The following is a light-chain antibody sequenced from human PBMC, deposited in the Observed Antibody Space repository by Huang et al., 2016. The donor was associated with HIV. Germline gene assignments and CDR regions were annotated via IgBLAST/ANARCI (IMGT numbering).Light chain of an antibody. V-gene: IGKV3-11*01. CDR3: QQRYNGPLT. Sequence: EIVLTQSPASLALSPGERATLSCRASQSVRNYLAWYQQNSGQAPRLLIFDASNRATDIPARFSGSGSGTDFTLTISSLEPEDFAVYYCQQRYNGPLTFGGGTKVEIK. CDR2: DAS. J-gene: IGKJ4*01. CDR1: QSVRNY.